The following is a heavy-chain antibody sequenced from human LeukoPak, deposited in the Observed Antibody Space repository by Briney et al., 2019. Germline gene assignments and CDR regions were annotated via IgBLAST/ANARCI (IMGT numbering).Heavy chain of an antibody. CDR3: ARGLYSYGINDAFDI. V-gene: IGHV4-39*07. CDR2: IYYSGST. CDR1: GGSISSSSYY. Sequence: SETLSLTCTVFGGSISSSSYYWGWIRQPPGKGLEWIGSIYYSGSTYYNPSLKSRVTISVDTSKNQFSLKLSSVTAADTAVYYCARGLYSYGINDAFDIWGQGTMVTVSS. D-gene: IGHD5-18*01. J-gene: IGHJ3*02.